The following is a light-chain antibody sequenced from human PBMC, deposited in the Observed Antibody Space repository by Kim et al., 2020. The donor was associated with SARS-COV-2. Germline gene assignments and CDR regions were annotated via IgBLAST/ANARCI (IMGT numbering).Light chain of an antibody. V-gene: IGKV1-5*03. CDR2: KAS. CDR1: QSINDW. J-gene: IGKJ1*01. Sequence: ASSVGYRVPITFLSSQSINDWLACYQQKPGKAPKLLIYKASTLEGGVPSRFSGSGSGTEFTLTISSLQPDDYAIYYCQQYTTYRTFGQGTKVDIK. CDR3: QQYTTYRT.